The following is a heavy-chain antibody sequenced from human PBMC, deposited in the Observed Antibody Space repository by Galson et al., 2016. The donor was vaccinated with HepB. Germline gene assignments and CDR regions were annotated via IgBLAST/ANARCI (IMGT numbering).Heavy chain of an antibody. CDR3: ARGGSGYYFGEFDH. CDR1: GFSLSTSGMC. CDR2: IDWDDEN. Sequence: PALVKPTQTLILTCTFSGFSLSTSGMCVNWIRQPPGKALEWLALIDWDDENSYSTSQKTRLTISKDTSKNQVVFTLNNMDPVETATDYWARGGSGYYFGEFDHWGQGILVTVSS. J-gene: IGHJ4*02. D-gene: IGHD3-22*01. V-gene: IGHV2-70*13.